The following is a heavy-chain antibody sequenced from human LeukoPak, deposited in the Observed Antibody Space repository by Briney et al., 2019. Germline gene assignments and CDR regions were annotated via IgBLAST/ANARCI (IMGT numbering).Heavy chain of an antibody. CDR2: INTDGSNT. CDR1: GFTFSSYW. V-gene: IGHV3-74*01. J-gene: IGHJ4*02. CDR3: AREGVAVAQGTFDY. D-gene: IGHD6-19*01. Sequence: QPGGSLRLSCAASGFTFSSYWMHWVRQAPGKGLVWVSRINTDGSNTSYADSVKGRFTISRDNDKNTLYLQMNSLRAEDTAVYYCAREGVAVAQGTFDYWGQGTLVTVSS.